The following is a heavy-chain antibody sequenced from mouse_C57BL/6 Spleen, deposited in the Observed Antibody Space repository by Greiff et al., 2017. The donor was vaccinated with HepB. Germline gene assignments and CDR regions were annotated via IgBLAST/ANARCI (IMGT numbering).Heavy chain of an antibody. Sequence: EVQLQQSGAELVRPGASVKLSCTASGFNIKDDYMHWVKQRPEQGLEWIGWIDPENGDTEYASKFQGKATITADTSSNTAYLQLSSLTSEDTAVYYCSSDSGYDVGYYFDYWGQGTTLTVSS. CDR3: SSDSGYDVGYYFDY. CDR1: GFNIKDDY. CDR2: IDPENGDT. V-gene: IGHV14-4*01. D-gene: IGHD2-2*01. J-gene: IGHJ2*01.